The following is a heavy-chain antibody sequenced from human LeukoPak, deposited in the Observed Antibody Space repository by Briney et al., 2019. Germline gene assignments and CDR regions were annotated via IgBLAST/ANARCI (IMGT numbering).Heavy chain of an antibody. Sequence: GASVKVSCKASGYTFTSYYMHWVRQAPGQGLEWMGIINPSGGSTSYAQKFQGRVTMTRDTSTSTVYMELGSLRSEDTAVYYCARASDSSGYYGGYYFDYWGRGTLVTVSS. D-gene: IGHD3-22*01. CDR3: ARASDSSGYYGGYYFDY. CDR1: GYTFTSYY. V-gene: IGHV1-46*01. J-gene: IGHJ4*02. CDR2: INPSGGST.